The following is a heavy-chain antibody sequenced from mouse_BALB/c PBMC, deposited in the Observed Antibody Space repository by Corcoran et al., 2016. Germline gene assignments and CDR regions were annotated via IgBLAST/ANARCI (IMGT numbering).Heavy chain of an antibody. V-gene: IGHV1S34*01. CDR3: TRNSDRALDY. D-gene: IGHD3-2*01. CDR1: GYSFAAYY. Sequence: LVKTGASVKISCKDSGYSFAAYYMHWVKQSHGKSLEWIGYISCYNGATNYNPKFKGKATFTVDTSSSTAYMQFNSLTSEDYAVYYCTRNSDRALDYWGQGTSVTVSS. J-gene: IGHJ4*01. CDR2: ISCYNGAT.